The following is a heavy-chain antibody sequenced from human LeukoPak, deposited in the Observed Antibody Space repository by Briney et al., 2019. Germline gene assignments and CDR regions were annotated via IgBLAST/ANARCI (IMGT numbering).Heavy chain of an antibody. D-gene: IGHD3-10*01. CDR1: GGSITTSTYF. J-gene: IGHJ4*02. CDR2: IYYNGNT. CDR3: AIIMGANFDY. V-gene: IGHV4-39*07. Sequence: SETLSLTCTVSGGSITTSTYFWGWIRQPPGKELEWIGNIYYNGNTYYNPSLKSRVTISIDTSKNQFSLKLSSVTAADTAVYYCAIIMGANFDYWGQGTLVTVSS.